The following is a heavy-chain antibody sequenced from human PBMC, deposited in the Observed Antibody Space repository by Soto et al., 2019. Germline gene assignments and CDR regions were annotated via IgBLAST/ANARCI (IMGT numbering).Heavy chain of an antibody. CDR3: ARDTRRAYDILTGYEYYFDY. J-gene: IGHJ4*02. Sequence: SETLSLTCTVSGGSISSGDYYWSWIRQPPGKGLEWIGYIYYSGSTYYNPSLKSRVTISVDTSKNQFSLKLSSVTAADTAVYYCARDTRRAYDILTGYEYYFDYWGQGTLVTVSS. V-gene: IGHV4-30-4*01. CDR2: IYYSGST. D-gene: IGHD3-9*01. CDR1: GGSISSGDYY.